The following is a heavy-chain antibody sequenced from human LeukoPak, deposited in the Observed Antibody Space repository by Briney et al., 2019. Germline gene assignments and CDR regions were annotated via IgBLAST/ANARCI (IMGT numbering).Heavy chain of an antibody. V-gene: IGHV4-39*01. CDR2: IYYSGST. D-gene: IGHD3-10*01. CDR3: ARHSRGEGTPSDY. CDR1: GGSISSSSYY. Sequence: KASETLSLTCTVSGGSISSSSYYWGWIRQPPGKGLEWIGSIYYSGSTYYNPSLKSRVTISVDTSKNPFSLKLSSVTAADTAVYYCARHSRGEGTPSDYWGQGTLVTVSS. J-gene: IGHJ4*02.